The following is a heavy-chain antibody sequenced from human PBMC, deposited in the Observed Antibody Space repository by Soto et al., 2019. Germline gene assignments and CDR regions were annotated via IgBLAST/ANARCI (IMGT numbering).Heavy chain of an antibody. V-gene: IGHV3-23*01. Sequence: EVQLLESGGGLVQPGGSLRLSCAASGFTFSSYAMSWVRQAPGKWLEWVSAISGSGGSTYYADSVKGRFTISRDNSKSTLYLQMNSLRAEDTAVYYCAKGSDADYDFWSGYFMAVWGQGTTVTVSS. CDR1: GFTFSSYA. CDR3: AKGSDADYDFWSGYFMAV. D-gene: IGHD3-3*01. J-gene: IGHJ6*02. CDR2: ISGSGGST.